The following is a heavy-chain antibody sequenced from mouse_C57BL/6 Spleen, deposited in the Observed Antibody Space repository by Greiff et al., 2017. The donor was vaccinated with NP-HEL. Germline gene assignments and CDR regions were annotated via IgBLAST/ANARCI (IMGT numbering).Heavy chain of an antibody. CDR1: GYTFTSYW. CDR3: ARSVYYDYNYYAMDY. D-gene: IGHD2-4*01. V-gene: IGHV1-64*01. CDR2: IHPNSGST. Sequence: QVQLQQPGAELVKPGASVKLSCKASGYTFTSYWMHWVKQRPGQGLEWIGMIHPNSGSTNYNEKFKSKATLTVDKSSSTAYMQLSSLTSEDSAVYYCARSVYYDYNYYAMDYWGQGTSVTVSS. J-gene: IGHJ4*01.